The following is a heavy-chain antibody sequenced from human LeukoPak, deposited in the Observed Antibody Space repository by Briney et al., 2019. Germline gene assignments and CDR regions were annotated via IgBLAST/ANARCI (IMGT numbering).Heavy chain of an antibody. CDR3: ARGLPSFDY. CDR1: VFTFIDYR. V-gene: IGHV3-48*02. D-gene: IGHD5-18*01. Sequence: GGSLRLSCAASVFTFIDYRMNWVRQAPGKGLEWVSYISSSSSTIYYADSVKGRFTISRDNAKNSLYLQMNSLRDEDTAVYYCARGLPSFDYWGQGTLVTVSS. CDR2: ISSSSSTI. J-gene: IGHJ4*02.